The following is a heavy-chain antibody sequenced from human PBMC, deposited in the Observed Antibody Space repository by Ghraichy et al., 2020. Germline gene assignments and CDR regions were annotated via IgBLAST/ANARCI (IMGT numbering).Heavy chain of an antibody. J-gene: IGHJ4*02. D-gene: IGHD6-13*01. V-gene: IGHV4-59*08. CDR2: IYYSGST. CDR3: ARGRGIAAALS. Sequence: SETLSLTCTVSGGSISSYYWSWIRQPPGKGLEWIGYIYYSGSTNYNPSLKSRVTISVDTSKNQFSLNLSSVTAADTAVYYCARGRGIAAALSWSQGTLVTVSS. CDR1: GGSISSYY.